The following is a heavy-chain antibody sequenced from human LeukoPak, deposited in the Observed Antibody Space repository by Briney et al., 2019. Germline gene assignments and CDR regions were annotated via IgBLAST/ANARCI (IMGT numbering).Heavy chain of an antibody. V-gene: IGHV3-23*01. CDR1: GFTFSSYA. Sequence: GGSLRLSCAASGFTFSSYAMSWVRQAPGKGLEWVSTISDSGGSTYYADSVKGRFTISRDNSKNTLYLQMNSLRAEDTAVYYCAKDPRDGYNSGRNYWGQGTLVTVSS. D-gene: IGHD5-24*01. J-gene: IGHJ4*02. CDR3: AKDPRDGYNSGRNY. CDR2: ISDSGGST.